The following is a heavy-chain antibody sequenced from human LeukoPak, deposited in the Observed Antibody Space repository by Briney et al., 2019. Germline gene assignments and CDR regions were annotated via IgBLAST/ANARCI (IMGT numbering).Heavy chain of an antibody. J-gene: IGHJ6*03. V-gene: IGHV1-8*01. D-gene: IGHD6-6*01. CDR3: ARGIAARQRRVHYYYYMDV. CDR1: GYTFTSYD. Sequence: GASVKVSCKASGYTFTSYDINWVRQATGQGLEWMGWMNPNSGNTGYAQKFQGRVTMTRNTSISTAYMELSSLRSEDTAVYYCARGIAARQRRVHYYYYMDVWGKGTTVTVSS. CDR2: MNPNSGNT.